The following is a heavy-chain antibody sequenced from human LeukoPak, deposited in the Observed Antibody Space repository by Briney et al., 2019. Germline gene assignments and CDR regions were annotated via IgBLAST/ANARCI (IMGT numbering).Heavy chain of an antibody. CDR3: ARGVAAPRI. Sequence: NTSETLSLTCTVSGGSISSSSYYWGWIRQPPGKGLEWIGSIYYSGSTYYNPSLKSRVTISVDTSKNQFSLKLSSVTAADTAVYYCARGVAAPRIWGQGTLVTVST. CDR1: GGSISSSSYY. V-gene: IGHV4-39*01. D-gene: IGHD6-13*01. CDR2: IYYSGST. J-gene: IGHJ4*02.